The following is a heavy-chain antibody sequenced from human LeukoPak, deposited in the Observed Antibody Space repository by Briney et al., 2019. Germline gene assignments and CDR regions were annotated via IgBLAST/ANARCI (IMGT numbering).Heavy chain of an antibody. Sequence: GGSLRLSCAVSGFNFNTYWMAWVRQAPGEGLEWVPNIKQDGSEKYYVDSVKGRFTISRDNAKTSLYLQMNSLRAEDTAVYYCARHPYGVLDYWGQGTLVTVAS. CDR2: IKQDGSEK. D-gene: IGHD3-10*01. CDR1: GFNFNTYW. J-gene: IGHJ4*02. V-gene: IGHV3-7*01. CDR3: ARHPYGVLDY.